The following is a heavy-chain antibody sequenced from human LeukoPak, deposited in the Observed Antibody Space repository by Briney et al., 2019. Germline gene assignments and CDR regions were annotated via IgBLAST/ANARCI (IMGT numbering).Heavy chain of an antibody. CDR3: ARLRRYIKQATSGMDV. D-gene: IGHD5-18*01. Sequence: SQTLSLTCAISGDSVSNDTAAWSWIRQSPSRGLEWLGRTYYRSKWYYEYAISVKSRMTIDLETSKNRFSLHLNSVTPDDTAVYYCARLRRYIKQATSGMDVWGQGTTVTVSS. J-gene: IGHJ6*02. CDR1: GDSVSNDTAA. CDR2: TYYRSKWYY. V-gene: IGHV6-1*01.